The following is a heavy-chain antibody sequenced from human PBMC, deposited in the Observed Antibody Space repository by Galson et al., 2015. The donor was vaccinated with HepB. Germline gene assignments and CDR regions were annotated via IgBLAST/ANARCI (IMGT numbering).Heavy chain of an antibody. CDR1: GGSVSSGSYY. CDR3: ARDLSSEQQLGGYWFDP. Sequence: ETLSLTCTVSGGSVSSGSYYWSWIRQPPGKGLEWIGYIYYSGSTNYNPSLKSRVTISVDTSKNQSSLKLSSVTAADTAVYYCARDLSSEQQLGGYWFDPWGQGTLVTVSS. J-gene: IGHJ5*02. V-gene: IGHV4-61*01. D-gene: IGHD6-13*01. CDR2: IYYSGST.